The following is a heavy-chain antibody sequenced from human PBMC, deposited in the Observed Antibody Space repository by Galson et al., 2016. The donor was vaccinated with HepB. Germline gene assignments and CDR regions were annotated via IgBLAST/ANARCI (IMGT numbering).Heavy chain of an antibody. CDR3: AKWGQHHDNGGYYYPRG. CDR2: ISRSGDRT. V-gene: IGHV3-23*01. J-gene: IGHJ4*02. CDR1: GFNFNLYS. Sequence: SLRLSCAASGFNFNLYSMTWIRQAPGKGLEWVSAISRSGDRTKYADSVEGRFSISRDNSKDTTYLHMTGMRVEDTAVYFCAKWGQHHDNGGYYYPRGWGQGTLVTVSS. D-gene: IGHD3-22*01.